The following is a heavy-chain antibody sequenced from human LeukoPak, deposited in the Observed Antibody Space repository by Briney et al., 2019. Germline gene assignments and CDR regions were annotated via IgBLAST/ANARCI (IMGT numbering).Heavy chain of an antibody. CDR3: AKVAPYSSSHHFDY. V-gene: IGHV3-74*01. CDR1: GFTFTNYW. D-gene: IGHD6-6*01. J-gene: IGHJ4*02. Sequence: GGSLRLSCAASGFTFTNYWMHWVRQAPGKGLVWVSRINTDGSNTTYADSVKGRFTISRDNSKNTLYLQMNSLRAEDTAVYYCAKVAPYSSSHHFDYWGQGTLVTVSS. CDR2: INTDGSNT.